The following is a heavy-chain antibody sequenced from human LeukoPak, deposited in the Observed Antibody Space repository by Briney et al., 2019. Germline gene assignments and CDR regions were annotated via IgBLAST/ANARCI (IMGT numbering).Heavy chain of an antibody. CDR3: ARDWRSSTSRRGIWFDP. D-gene: IGHD2-2*01. V-gene: IGHV4-59*11. CDR1: GGSISRPY. Sequence: SETLSLTCTVSGGSISRPYWSWIRQPPGKGLEWIGSIYYSGSTYYNPSLKSRVTISVDTSKNQFSLKLSSVTAADTAVYYCARDWRSSTSRRGIWFDPWGQGTLVTVSS. CDR2: IYYSGST. J-gene: IGHJ5*02.